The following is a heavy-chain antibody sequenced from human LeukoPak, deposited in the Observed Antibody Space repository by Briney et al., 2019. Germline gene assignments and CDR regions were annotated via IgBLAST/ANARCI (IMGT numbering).Heavy chain of an antibody. Sequence: SSETLSLTCTVSGGSISSGSYYWSWIRQPAGKGLEWIGRIYTSGSTNYNPSLKSRVTISVDTSKNQFSLKLSSVTAADTAVYYCASSAIEYSSFYYYYYYYMDVWGKGTTVTVSS. J-gene: IGHJ6*03. V-gene: IGHV4-61*02. CDR2: IYTSGST. CDR1: GGSISSGSYY. D-gene: IGHD6-6*01. CDR3: ASSAIEYSSFYYYYYYYMDV.